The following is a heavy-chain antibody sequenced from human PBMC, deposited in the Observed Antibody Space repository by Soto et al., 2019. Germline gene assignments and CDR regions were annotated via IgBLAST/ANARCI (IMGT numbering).Heavy chain of an antibody. CDR3: AKALPPIAAAGTIDY. Sequence: GGSLRLSCAASGFTFSSYGMHWVRQAPGKGLEWVAVISYDGSNKYYADSVKGRFTISRDNSKNTLYLQMNSLRAEDTAVYYCAKALPPIAAAGTIDYWGKGTLVTVSS. J-gene: IGHJ4*02. V-gene: IGHV3-30*18. CDR1: GFTFSSYG. D-gene: IGHD6-13*01. CDR2: ISYDGSNK.